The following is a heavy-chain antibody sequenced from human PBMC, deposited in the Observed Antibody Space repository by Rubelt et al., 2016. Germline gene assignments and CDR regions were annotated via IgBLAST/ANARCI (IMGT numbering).Heavy chain of an antibody. J-gene: IGHJ6*02. CDR1: GFTFSSYS. Sequence: EVQLVESGGGLVKPGGSLRLSCAASGFTFSSYSMNWVRQAPGKGLEWVSSISSSSSYIYYADSVKGRFTISRDNVKNSLYLQMISLRAEDTAVYYCAQTLPDFDWSAPYYYYGMDVWGQGTTVTVSS. D-gene: IGHD3-9*01. V-gene: IGHV3-21*01. CDR2: ISSSSSYI. CDR3: AQTLPDFDWSAPYYYYGMDV.